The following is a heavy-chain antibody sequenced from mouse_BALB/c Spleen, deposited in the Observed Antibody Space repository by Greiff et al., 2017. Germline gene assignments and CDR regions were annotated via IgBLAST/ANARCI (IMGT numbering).Heavy chain of an antibody. CDR2: INPSSGYT. J-gene: IGHJ4*01. Sequence: QVQLQQSAAELARPGASVKMSCKASGYTFTSYTMHWVKQRPGQGLEWIGYINPSSGYTEYNQKFKDKTTLTADKSSSTAYMQLSSLTSEDSAVYYCARCQLGLRYYAMDYGGQGTSVTVSS. V-gene: IGHV1-4*02. CDR1: GYTFTSYT. CDR3: ARCQLGLRYYAMDY. D-gene: IGHD3-1*01.